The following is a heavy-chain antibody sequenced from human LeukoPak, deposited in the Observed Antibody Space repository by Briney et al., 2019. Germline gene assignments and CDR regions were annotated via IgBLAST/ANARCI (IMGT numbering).Heavy chain of an antibody. J-gene: IGHJ6*02. CDR1: GFTFSSYA. V-gene: IGHV3-23*01. D-gene: IGHD3-22*01. Sequence: GGSLRLSCAASGFTFSSYAMSWVRQAPGKGLEWVSAISGSGGSTYYADSVKGRFTISRDNSKNTLYPQMNSLRAEDTAVYYCASPDSSGSPYGMDVWGQGTTVTVSS. CDR3: ASPDSSGSPYGMDV. CDR2: ISGSGGST.